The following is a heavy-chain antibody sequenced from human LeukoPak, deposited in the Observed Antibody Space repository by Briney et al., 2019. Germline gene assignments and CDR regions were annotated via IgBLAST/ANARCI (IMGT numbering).Heavy chain of an antibody. J-gene: IGHJ4*02. CDR1: GFTFSSYA. V-gene: IGHV3-23*01. D-gene: IGHD4-17*01. CDR3: AKGLYGDYVFNFDY. CDR2: ISGSGGST. Sequence: GGSLRLSCAASGFTFSSYAMSWVRQAPGKGLEWVSAISGSGGSTYYADSVEGRFTISRDNSKNTLYLQMNSLRAEDTAVYYCAKGLYGDYVFNFDYWGQGTLVTVSS.